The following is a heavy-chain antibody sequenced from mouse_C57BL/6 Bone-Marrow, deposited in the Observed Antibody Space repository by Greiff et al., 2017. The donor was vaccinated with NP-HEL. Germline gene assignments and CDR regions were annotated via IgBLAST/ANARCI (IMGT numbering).Heavy chain of an antibody. CDR3: TRGTTVVARYWYFDV. V-gene: IGHV5-9-1*02. CDR1: GFTFSSYA. Sequence: EVKVVESGEGLVKPGGSLKLSCAASGFTFSSYAMSWVRQTPEKRLEWVAYISSGGDYIYYADTVKGRFTISRDNARNTLYLQMSSLKSEDTAMYYCTRGTTVVARYWYFDVWGTGTTVTVSS. D-gene: IGHD1-1*01. J-gene: IGHJ1*03. CDR2: ISSGGDYI.